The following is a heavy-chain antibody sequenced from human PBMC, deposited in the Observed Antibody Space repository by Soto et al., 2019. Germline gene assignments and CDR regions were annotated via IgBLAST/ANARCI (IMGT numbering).Heavy chain of an antibody. CDR1: GGTFSSYT. J-gene: IGHJ4*02. V-gene: IGHV1-69*08. CDR3: AREDYYGSGSDFDY. D-gene: IGHD3-10*01. Sequence: QVQLVQSGAEVKKPGSSVKVSCKASGGTFSSYTISWVRQAPGQGLEWMGRIIPILGIANYAQKFQVRVTITADKSTSTAYMELSSLRSEDTAVYYCAREDYYGSGSDFDYWGQGTLVTVSS. CDR2: IIPILGIA.